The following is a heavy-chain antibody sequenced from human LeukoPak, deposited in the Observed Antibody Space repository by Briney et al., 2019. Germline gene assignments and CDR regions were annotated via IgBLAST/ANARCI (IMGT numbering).Heavy chain of an antibody. CDR2: DYYAGSA. V-gene: IGHV4-39*07. J-gene: IGHJ5*02. CDR3: ARDKGESGSNWFDP. CDR1: GGSISGGSYY. D-gene: IGHD1-26*01. Sequence: PSETLSLTCTVSGGSISGGSYYWGWIRQPPGKGLEWIGSDYYAGSAYYNPSLKSRVTISIDTSTNQFSLKVTSVTAADTAVYYCARDKGESGSNWFDPWGQGTLVTVSS.